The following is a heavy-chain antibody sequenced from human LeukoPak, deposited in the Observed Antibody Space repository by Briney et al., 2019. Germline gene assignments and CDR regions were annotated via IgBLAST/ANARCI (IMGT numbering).Heavy chain of an antibody. D-gene: IGHD1-1*01. J-gene: IGHJ4*02. CDR2: IGTAGDT. CDR3: ARAKGPWRFDY. CDR1: GFTFSSYD. V-gene: IGHV3-13*01. Sequence: SGGSLRLSCAASGFTFSSYDMHWVRQATGKGLKWVSAIGTAGDTYYPGSVKGRFTISRENAKNSLYLQMNSLRAGDTAVYYCARAKGPWRFDYWGQGTLVTVSS.